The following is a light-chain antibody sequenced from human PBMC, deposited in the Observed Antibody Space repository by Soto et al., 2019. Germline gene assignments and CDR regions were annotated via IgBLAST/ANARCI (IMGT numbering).Light chain of an antibody. CDR2: DAS. Sequence: DIQLTQSPSSLSASVGDRVTITCRASQSISGWLAWYQQKPGKAPKLLIYDASSLETGVPSRFSGNGSGTEFTLTISSLQPDDFATYYCQQYNSYSAWTFGQGTKVDIK. V-gene: IGKV1-5*01. J-gene: IGKJ1*01. CDR1: QSISGW. CDR3: QQYNSYSAWT.